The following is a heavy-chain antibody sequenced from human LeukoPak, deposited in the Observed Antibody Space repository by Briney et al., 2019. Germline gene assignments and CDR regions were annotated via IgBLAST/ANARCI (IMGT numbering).Heavy chain of an antibody. CDR3: ARSDTVTPAYYFDY. CDR2: IYTSGST. CDR1: GGSISSGSYY. D-gene: IGHD4-17*01. Sequence: SETLSLTCTVSGGSISSGSYYWRWIRQPAGKGLEWIGRIYTSGSTNYNPSLKSRVTISVDTSKNQFSLKLSSVTAADTAVYYCARSDTVTPAYYFDYWGQGTLVTVSS. V-gene: IGHV4-61*02. J-gene: IGHJ4*02.